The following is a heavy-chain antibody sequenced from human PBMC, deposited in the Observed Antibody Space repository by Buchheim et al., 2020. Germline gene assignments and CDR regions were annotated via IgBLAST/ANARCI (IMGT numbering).Heavy chain of an antibody. D-gene: IGHD1-26*01. CDR3: ARDIISSGSSDS. CDR2: ISSAGGYI. CDR1: GFTFSNYG. V-gene: IGHV3-21*01. Sequence: EVQLVESGGSLVRPGGSRRLSCAASGFTFSNYGMTWIRQAPGKGLEWVSSISSAGGYIYYADSVKGRFTISRDNAKNALFLQMNNVRAEDTAVYFCARDIISSGSSDSWGQGTL. J-gene: IGHJ5*01.